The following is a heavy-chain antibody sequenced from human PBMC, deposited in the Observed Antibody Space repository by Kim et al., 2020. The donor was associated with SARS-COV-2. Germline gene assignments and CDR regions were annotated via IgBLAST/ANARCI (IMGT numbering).Heavy chain of an antibody. V-gene: IGHV4-34*01. Sequence: SETLSLTCAVYGGSFSGYYWSWIRQPPGKGLEWIGEINHSGSTNYNPSLKSRVTISVDTSKNQFSLKLSSVTAADTAVYYCPRGRTFSGWLDYYYYGMDVWGQGTTVTVSS. D-gene: IGHD6-19*01. J-gene: IGHJ6*02. CDR2: INHSGST. CDR1: GGSFSGYY. CDR3: PRGRTFSGWLDYYYYGMDV.